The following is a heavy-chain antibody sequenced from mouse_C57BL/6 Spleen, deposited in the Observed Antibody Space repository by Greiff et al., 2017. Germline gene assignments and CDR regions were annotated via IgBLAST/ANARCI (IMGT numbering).Heavy chain of an antibody. V-gene: IGHV1-82*01. CDR2: IYTGDGDT. CDR1: GYAFSSSW. Sequence: QVQLQQSGPELVKPGASVKISCKASGYAFSSSWMNWVKQRPGKGLEWIGLIYTGDGDTNYNGKFKGKATLTADKSSSTAYMQLSSLPSEDSAVYFCARNWEDYFDYWGQGTTLTVSS. CDR3: ARNWEDYFDY. D-gene: IGHD4-1*01. J-gene: IGHJ2*01.